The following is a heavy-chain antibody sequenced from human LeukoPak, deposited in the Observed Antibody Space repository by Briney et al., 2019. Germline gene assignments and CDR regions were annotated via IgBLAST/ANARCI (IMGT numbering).Heavy chain of an antibody. CDR3: ARRPHFTIFGVVQARDDAFDI. Sequence: SETLSLTCTVSGGSISSGDYYWSWIRQPPGKGLEWIGYIYYSGSTYYNPSLKSRVTISVDTSKNQFSLKLSSVTAADTAVYYCARRPHFTIFGVVQARDDAFDIWGQGTMVTVSS. D-gene: IGHD3-3*01. CDR1: GGSISSGDYY. CDR2: IYYSGST. J-gene: IGHJ3*02. V-gene: IGHV4-30-4*08.